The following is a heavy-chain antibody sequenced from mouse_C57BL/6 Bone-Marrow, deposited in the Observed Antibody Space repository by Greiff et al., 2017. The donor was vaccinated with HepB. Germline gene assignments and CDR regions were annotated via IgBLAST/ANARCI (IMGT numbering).Heavy chain of an antibody. CDR3: ARVITTVVEAMDY. Sequence: EVMLVESGGGLVKPGGSLKLSCAASGFTFSSYAMSWVRQTPEKRLEWVATISDGGSYTYYPDNVKGRFTISRDNAKNNLYQQMSHLKSEDTAMYYCARVITTVVEAMDYWGQGTSVTVSS. D-gene: IGHD1-1*01. CDR1: GFTFSSYA. J-gene: IGHJ4*01. V-gene: IGHV5-4*03. CDR2: ISDGGSYT.